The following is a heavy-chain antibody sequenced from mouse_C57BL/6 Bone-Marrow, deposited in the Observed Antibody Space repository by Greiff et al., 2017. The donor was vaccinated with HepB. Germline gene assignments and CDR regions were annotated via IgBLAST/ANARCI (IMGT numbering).Heavy chain of an antibody. CDR3: ARWKGTTVVAPSYAMDY. D-gene: IGHD1-1*01. CDR2: IDPSDSYT. CDR1: GYTFTSYW. Sequence: QVQLQQPGAELVKPGASVKLSCKASGYTFTSYWMQWVKQRPGQGLEWIGEIDPSDSYTNYNQKFKGKATLTVDTSSSTAYMQLSSLTSEDSAVYYGARWKGTTVVAPSYAMDYWGQGTSVTVSS. V-gene: IGHV1-50*01. J-gene: IGHJ4*01.